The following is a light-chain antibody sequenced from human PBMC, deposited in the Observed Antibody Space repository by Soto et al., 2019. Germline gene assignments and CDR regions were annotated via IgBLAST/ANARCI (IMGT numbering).Light chain of an antibody. CDR3: AAWDDSLSGRV. Sequence: QSVLTQPPSASGTPGQRVTISCSGSSSNIGSNYVYWYQQLPGMAPKLLIYRNNQRPSGVPDRFSGSKSGTSASLAISGLRSEDEADYYCAAWDDSLSGRVFGTGTKLTVL. J-gene: IGLJ1*01. CDR2: RNN. V-gene: IGLV1-47*01. CDR1: SSNIGSNY.